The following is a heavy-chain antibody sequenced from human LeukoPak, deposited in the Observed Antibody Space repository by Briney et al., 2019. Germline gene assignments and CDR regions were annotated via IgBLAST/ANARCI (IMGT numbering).Heavy chain of an antibody. Sequence: GMSLRLSCAVSEVNFRHYAIHWVRQAPGKGLEWVAVISYDGTTKHYADSVKGRLTLSRDSSKNTVFLQMNSLRLEDTAVYYCARERAYFDFWSGPAYWGQGTLVTVSS. D-gene: IGHD3-3*01. J-gene: IGHJ4*02. CDR1: EVNFRHYA. CDR2: ISYDGTTK. CDR3: ARERAYFDFWSGPAY. V-gene: IGHV3-30-3*01.